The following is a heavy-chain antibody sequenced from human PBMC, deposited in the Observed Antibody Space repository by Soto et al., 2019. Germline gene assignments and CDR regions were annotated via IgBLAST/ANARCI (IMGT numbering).Heavy chain of an antibody. V-gene: IGHV1-69*06. CDR1: GGTLNSQS. CDR2: IIPMFGTP. D-gene: IGHD6-6*01. CDR3: ATSLAARRKPYNWLDA. Sequence: QVQVFQSGAEVKKPGSSVRVSCKVSGGTLNSQSITWVRQAPGQGLEWMRGIIPMFGTPTDAQKCRGRVKITADTSTSTVYMELRSLSSQDTDVYYCATSLAARRKPYNWLDAWGQGTLVTVSS. J-gene: IGHJ5*02.